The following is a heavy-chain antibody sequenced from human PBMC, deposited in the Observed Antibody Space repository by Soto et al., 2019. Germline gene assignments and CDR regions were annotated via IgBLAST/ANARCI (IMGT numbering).Heavy chain of an antibody. CDR3: ARAYSSSSSYFYYYIDV. Sequence: ASVKVSCKASGYTFTSYDFNWVRQATGQGLEWMGWMNPNSGNTGYAQKFQGRVTMTRNTSIGTAYMELSSLRSEDTAVYYCARAYSSSSSYFYYYIDVWGKGTTVTVSS. CDR2: MNPNSGNT. V-gene: IGHV1-8*01. CDR1: GYTFTSYD. J-gene: IGHJ6*03. D-gene: IGHD6-6*01.